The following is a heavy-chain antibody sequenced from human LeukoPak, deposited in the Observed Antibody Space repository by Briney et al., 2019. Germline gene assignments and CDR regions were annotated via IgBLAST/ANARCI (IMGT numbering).Heavy chain of an antibody. CDR1: GYTFTSYY. D-gene: IGHD3-10*01. V-gene: IGHV1-46*01. CDR2: INPSGGST. CDR3: AREGMVRGVIGRDY. Sequence: GASVKVSCKACGYTFTSYYMHWVRQGPGQGLEWMGVINPSGGSTSYAQKFQGRVTMTRDTSTSTVYMELSSLRSEDTAVYYCAREGMVRGVIGRDYWGQGTLVTVSS. J-gene: IGHJ4*02.